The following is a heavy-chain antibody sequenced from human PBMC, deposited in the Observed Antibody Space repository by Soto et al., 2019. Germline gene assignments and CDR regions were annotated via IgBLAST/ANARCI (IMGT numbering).Heavy chain of an antibody. Sequence: TSETLSLTCTVSGGSISTYYWNWIRQSPGKGLEWIGHIYRTGSTHYNPSLNGRVAISLDTSRNKFSLKLNSVTAADTAVYFCARQIGDDPFDIWGQGTMVTVSS. CDR1: GGSISTYY. CDR2: IYRTGST. CDR3: ARQIGDDPFDI. J-gene: IGHJ3*02. V-gene: IGHV4-59*01. D-gene: IGHD3-3*01.